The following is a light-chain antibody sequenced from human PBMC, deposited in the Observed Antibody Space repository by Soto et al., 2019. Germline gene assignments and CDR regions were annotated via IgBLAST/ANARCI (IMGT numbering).Light chain of an antibody. CDR3: QAWDTSAVL. CDR1: ELGDKY. CDR2: QDT. Sequence: SYELTQPPSVSVSPRQTASISCSGDELGDKYASWYQQKPGQAPVLIMYQDTKRPSGIPERFSGSNSGNTATLTISGTQAMDEADYYCQAWDTSAVLFGGGTQLTVL. J-gene: IGLJ2*01. V-gene: IGLV3-1*01.